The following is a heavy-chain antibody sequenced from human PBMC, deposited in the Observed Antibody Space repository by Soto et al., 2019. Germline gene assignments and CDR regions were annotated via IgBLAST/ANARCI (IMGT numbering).Heavy chain of an antibody. CDR2: INHSGST. CDR3: AREGYCSGGSCYSRTLDY. D-gene: IGHD2-15*01. CDR1: GGSFSGYY. V-gene: IGHV4-34*01. Sequence: SETLSLTCAVYGGSFSGYYWSWIRQPPGKGLEWIGEINHSGSTNYTPSLKSRVTISVDTSKNQFSLKLSSVTAADTAVYYCAREGYCSGGSCYSRTLDYWGQGTLVTVSS. J-gene: IGHJ4*02.